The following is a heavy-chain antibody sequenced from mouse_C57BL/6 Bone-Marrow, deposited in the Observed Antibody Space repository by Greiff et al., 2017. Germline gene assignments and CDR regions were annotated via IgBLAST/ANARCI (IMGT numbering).Heavy chain of an antibody. J-gene: IGHJ4*01. D-gene: IGHD2-14*01. CDR1: GFTFSSYG. Sequence: EVKLVVSGGDLVKPGGSLKLSCAASGFTFSSYGMSWVRQTPDKRLEWVATISSGGSYTYYPDSVKGRFTIPRDNATNTPYLQMSSLKSDDTAMYYCARHFRVRRKGKLWDYGGQGTSVTVSS. CDR2: ISSGGSYT. CDR3: ARHFRVRRKGKLWDY. V-gene: IGHV5-6*01.